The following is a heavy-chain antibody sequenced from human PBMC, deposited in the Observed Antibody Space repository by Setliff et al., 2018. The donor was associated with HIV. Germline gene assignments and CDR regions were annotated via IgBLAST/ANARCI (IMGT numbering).Heavy chain of an antibody. CDR3: ARDGYYYDSSGHLAYYFDY. V-gene: IGHV7-4-1*02. J-gene: IGHJ4*02. Sequence: GASVKVSCKASGYTLTTYGISWVRQAPGQGLEWMGWINTETGNPMYAQDFTGRFVFSLDTSVSTAYLQISSLKAEDIAVYYCARDGYYYDSSGHLAYYFDYWGQGTLVTVSS. CDR2: INTETGNP. CDR1: GYTLTTYG. D-gene: IGHD3-22*01.